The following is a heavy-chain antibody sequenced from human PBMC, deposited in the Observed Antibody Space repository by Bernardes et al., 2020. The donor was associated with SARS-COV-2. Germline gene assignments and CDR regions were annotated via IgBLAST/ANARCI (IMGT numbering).Heavy chain of an antibody. J-gene: IGHJ4*02. CDR3: ARRGRSSSDY. Sequence: QDYCKASGYSFTSYWIGWVRQMPGQGLEWMGIIYPGDSDTRYSPSFQGQVTISADKSISTAYLQWSSLKASDTAMYYCARRGRSSSDYWGQGTLVTVSS. CDR1: GYSFTSYW. CDR2: IYPGDSDT. D-gene: IGHD3-10*01. V-gene: IGHV5-51*01.